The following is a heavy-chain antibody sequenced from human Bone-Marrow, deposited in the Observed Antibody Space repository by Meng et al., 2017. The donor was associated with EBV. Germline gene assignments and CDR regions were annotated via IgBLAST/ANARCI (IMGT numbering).Heavy chain of an antibody. Sequence: QVKLLQPGAEVTKPWSSVKCACKASGGTFSSYAISWVRQAPGQGLEWMGGIIPIFGTANYAQKFQGRVTITADESTSTAYMELSSLRSEDTAVYYCARVNIVVKGFDPWGQGTLVTVSS. D-gene: IGHD2-15*01. CDR2: IIPIFGTA. CDR3: ARVNIVVKGFDP. J-gene: IGHJ5*02. CDR1: GGTFSSYA. V-gene: IGHV1-69*01.